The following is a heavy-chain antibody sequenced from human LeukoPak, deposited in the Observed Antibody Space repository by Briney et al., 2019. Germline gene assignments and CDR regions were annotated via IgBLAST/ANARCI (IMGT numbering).Heavy chain of an antibody. V-gene: IGHV1-2*02. CDR1: GYTFTGYY. D-gene: IGHD2-2*01. CDR2: INPNSGGT. Sequence: ASVKVSCXASGYTFTGYYMHWVRQAPGQGLEWMGWINPNSGGTNYAQKFQGRVTMTRDTSISTAYMELSRLRSDDTAVYYCATRYCSSTSCYAEYFQHWGQGTLVTVSS. CDR3: ATRYCSSTSCYAEYFQH. J-gene: IGHJ1*01.